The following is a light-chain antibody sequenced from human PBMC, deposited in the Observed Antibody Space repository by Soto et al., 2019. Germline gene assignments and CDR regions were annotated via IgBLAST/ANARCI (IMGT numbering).Light chain of an antibody. Sequence: QSVLTQPPSVSAAPGQTVTISCSGSNSNIGNNYVSWYQQVPGTAPKLLLYENNKRPSGIPDRFSGSKSGTSATLGITGLQTGDEADYYCGTWDTRLSAWVFGGGTKVTVL. J-gene: IGLJ3*02. CDR3: GTWDTRLSAWV. CDR1: NSNIGNNY. CDR2: ENN. V-gene: IGLV1-51*02.